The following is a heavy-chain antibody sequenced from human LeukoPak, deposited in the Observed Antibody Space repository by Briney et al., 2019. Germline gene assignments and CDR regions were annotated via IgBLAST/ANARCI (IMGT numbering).Heavy chain of an antibody. Sequence: SSETLSLTRAVYGGSFSGYYWSWIRQPPGKGLEWIGEINHSGSTNYNPSLKSRVTISVDTSKNQFSLKLSSVTAADTAVYYCARAMLYYYGSGSYWGTFDYWGQGTLVTVSS. CDR2: INHSGST. CDR1: GGSFSGYY. J-gene: IGHJ4*02. D-gene: IGHD3-10*01. CDR3: ARAMLYYYGSGSYWGTFDY. V-gene: IGHV4-34*01.